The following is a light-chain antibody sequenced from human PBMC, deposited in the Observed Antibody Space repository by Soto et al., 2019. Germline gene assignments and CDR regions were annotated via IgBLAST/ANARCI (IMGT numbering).Light chain of an antibody. CDR3: QQANSFTRT. V-gene: IGKV1-12*01. CDR1: QGIRSW. CDR2: AAS. J-gene: IGKJ5*01. Sequence: DIQRTQSPSSASASVGDRVTITCRASQGIRSWLAWYQQKPGNTPKLLIYAASSLQSGVPSRFSGSGSGTDFTLTISSLQTEDSATYYCQQANSFTRTFGQGTRLEIK.